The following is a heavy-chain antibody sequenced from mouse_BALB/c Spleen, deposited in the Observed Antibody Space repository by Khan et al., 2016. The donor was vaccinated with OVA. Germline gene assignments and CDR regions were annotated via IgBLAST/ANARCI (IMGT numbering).Heavy chain of an antibody. CDR1: GYTFTSYY. V-gene: IGHV1S56*01. Sequence: QVQLQQSGPELVKPGASVRISCMASGYTFTSYYIHWVKQRPGQGLEWIGWIYPGYFHTEYNEKFKGKATLTADKSSRTAYMQLSSLTSEDAAVYFCARSDAGTVFDYWGQGTTLTVSS. CDR3: ARSDAGTVFDY. D-gene: IGHD4-1*01. J-gene: IGHJ2*01. CDR2: IYPGYFHT.